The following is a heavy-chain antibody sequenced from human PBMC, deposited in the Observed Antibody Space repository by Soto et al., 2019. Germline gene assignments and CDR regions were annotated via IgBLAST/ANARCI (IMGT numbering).Heavy chain of an antibody. D-gene: IGHD1-26*01. V-gene: IGHV4-31*03. CDR3: ARSYSRSIHAFDV. CDR1: GASISIGFYY. CDR2: ISDSGNI. J-gene: IGHJ3*01. Sequence: QVKLQESGLGLVRPSETLSVTCTVSGASISIGFYYWSWFRQHPGRGLEWIGHISDSGNISCNPSLKSRVTIREDSSKNQFSLRLTSVTAADTAVYSCARSYSRSIHAFDVWGQGTVVSVSS.